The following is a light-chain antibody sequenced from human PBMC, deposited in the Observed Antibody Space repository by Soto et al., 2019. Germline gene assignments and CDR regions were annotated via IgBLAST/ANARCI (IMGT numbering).Light chain of an antibody. V-gene: IGLV7-46*01. J-gene: IGLJ3*02. CDR3: LLFYSGPWV. Sequence: QTVVTQEPSLTVSQGGTVTLTCGSSTGAVTSGHYPSWLQQKPGQAPRTLIYNTNNKHSWTPARFSGSRLGGKAALTLSGAQPEDEAEYYCLLFYSGPWVFGGGTKLTVL. CDR2: NTN. CDR1: TGAVTSGHY.